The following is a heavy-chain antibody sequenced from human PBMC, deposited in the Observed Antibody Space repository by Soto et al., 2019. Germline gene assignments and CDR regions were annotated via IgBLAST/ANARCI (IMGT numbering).Heavy chain of an antibody. Sequence: QVQLVQSGAEVKKPGSSVKVSCKASGGTFSSYAISWVRQAPGQGLEWMGGIIPIFGTANYAQKFQGRVTITADESTSTAYMELNSLRSEDTAVYYCARPASDPYYYGSGRYLSYYYYGMDVWGQGTTVTVSS. CDR3: ARPASDPYYYGSGRYLSYYYYGMDV. CDR1: GGTFSSYA. J-gene: IGHJ6*02. V-gene: IGHV1-69*01. D-gene: IGHD3-10*01. CDR2: IIPIFGTA.